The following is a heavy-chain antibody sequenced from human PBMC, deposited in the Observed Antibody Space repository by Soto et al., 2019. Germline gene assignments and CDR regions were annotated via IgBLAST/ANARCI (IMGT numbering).Heavy chain of an antibody. CDR3: ARVLRFLEWVAFDI. V-gene: IGHV3-13*01. J-gene: IGHJ3*02. Sequence: GGSLRLSCAASGFTFSSYDMHWVRQATGKGLEWVSAIGTAGDTYYPGSVKGRFTISRENAKNSLYLQMNSLRAEDTAVYYCARVLRFLEWVAFDIWGQGTMVTVSS. CDR2: IGTAGDT. CDR1: GFTFSSYD. D-gene: IGHD3-3*01.